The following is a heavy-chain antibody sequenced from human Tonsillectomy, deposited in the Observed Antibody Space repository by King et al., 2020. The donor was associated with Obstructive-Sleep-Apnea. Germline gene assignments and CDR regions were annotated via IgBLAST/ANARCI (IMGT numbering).Heavy chain of an antibody. CDR1: GFTFSDYY. D-gene: IGHD2-21*02. CDR2: ISSSGTTI. CDR3: ARAAYCGGDCSYTWFDP. V-gene: IGHV3-11*01. Sequence: VQLVESGGGLVKPGGSLRLSCAASGFTFSDYYMSWIRQAPGRGLEWVSYISSSGTTIYYAVAVKGRFPVSRDNAKNSLYLQMKSLRAEDTAVYYCARAAYCGGDCSYTWFDPWGQGALVTVSS. J-gene: IGHJ5*02.